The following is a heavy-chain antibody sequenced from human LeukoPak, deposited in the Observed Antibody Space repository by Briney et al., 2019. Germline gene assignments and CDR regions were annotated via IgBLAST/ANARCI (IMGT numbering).Heavy chain of an antibody. CDR1: GFTFSSYA. J-gene: IGHJ4*02. CDR2: ISYDGRNK. CDR3: ASDFCSGGSCYYFDD. Sequence: GGSLRLSCAASGFTFSSYAMHGVRQAPGKGREWVAVISYDGRNKYYADSVKGRFTISRDNSKNTLYLQMNSLRAEDTAVYYCASDFCSGGSCYYFDDWGQGCLVTVSS. V-gene: IGHV3-30*04. D-gene: IGHD2-15*01.